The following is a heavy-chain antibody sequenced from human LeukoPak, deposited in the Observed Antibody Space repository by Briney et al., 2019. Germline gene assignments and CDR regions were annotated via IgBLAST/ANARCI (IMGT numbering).Heavy chain of an antibody. D-gene: IGHD2-21*01. V-gene: IGHV3-64*01. J-gene: IGHJ4*02. CDR2: ISSNGGST. CDR3: AKLLKLVLVDY. CDR1: GFTFSSYA. Sequence: PGGSLRLPCAASGFTFSSYAMHWVRQAPGKGLEYVSAISSNGGSTYYANSVKGRFTISRDNSKNTLYLQMNSLRAEDTAVYYCAKLLKLVLVDYWGQGTLVTVSS.